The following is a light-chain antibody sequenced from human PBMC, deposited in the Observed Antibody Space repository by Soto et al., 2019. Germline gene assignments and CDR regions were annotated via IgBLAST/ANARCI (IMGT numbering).Light chain of an antibody. Sequence: QSGLTQPASVSGSPGRSMAISCTGTSSDVGGYSYVSWYQQQPGKAPKLVISDVSNRPSGVSDRFSGSKSGNTASLTISGLQTEDEADYYCASYTTSSTYVFGTGTKVTVL. J-gene: IGLJ1*01. CDR1: SSDVGGYSY. V-gene: IGLV2-14*01. CDR2: DVS. CDR3: ASYTTSSTYV.